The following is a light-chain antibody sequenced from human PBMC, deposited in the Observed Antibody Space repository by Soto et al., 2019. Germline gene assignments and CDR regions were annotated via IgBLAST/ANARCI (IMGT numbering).Light chain of an antibody. Sequence: QAVVTQPASVSGSPGQSITISCTGTSSDIGDYNYVSWYQQHPGKAPKLIIFEVGDRPSGVSNRFSGSKSGYTASLTISGLQAEDEADYYCSSHTSTSTWVFGAGTQLTVL. CDR1: SSDIGDYNY. CDR3: SSHTSTSTWV. V-gene: IGLV2-14*01. J-gene: IGLJ3*02. CDR2: EVG.